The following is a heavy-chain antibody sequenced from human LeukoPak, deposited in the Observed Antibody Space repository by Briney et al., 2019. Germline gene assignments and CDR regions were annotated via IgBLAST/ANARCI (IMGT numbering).Heavy chain of an antibody. V-gene: IGHV3-30*02. CDR3: AKDFCRGGSRHSLNF. CDR1: GFTFSSYG. Sequence: PGGSLRLSCAASGFTFSSYGMHWVRQAPGKGLEWVAFIRYDGSNKYYADSVKGRFTISRDNSKNTLYLQMNSLRAEDTAVYYCAKDFCRGGSRHSLNFWGQGTLVTVSS. J-gene: IGHJ4*02. D-gene: IGHD2-15*01. CDR2: IRYDGSNK.